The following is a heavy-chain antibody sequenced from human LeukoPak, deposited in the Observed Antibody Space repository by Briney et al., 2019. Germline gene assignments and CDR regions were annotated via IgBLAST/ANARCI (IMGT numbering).Heavy chain of an antibody. D-gene: IGHD2-21*01. V-gene: IGHV3-23*01. J-gene: IGHJ3*02. CDR3: AKDLGDDPI. Sequence: PGRSLRLSCAASGFTFSSYAMSWVRQAPGKGLEWVSGINYSGYGTYYADSVKGRFTISRDNSKNTLYLQMNSLRAEDTALYYCAKDLGDDPIWGQGTMVTVSS. CDR2: INYSGYGT. CDR1: GFTFSSYA.